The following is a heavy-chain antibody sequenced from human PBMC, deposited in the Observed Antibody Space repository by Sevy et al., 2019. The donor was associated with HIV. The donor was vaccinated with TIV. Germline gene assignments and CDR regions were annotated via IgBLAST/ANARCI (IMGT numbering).Heavy chain of an antibody. CDR1: GYTLTELS. Sequence: ASVKVSCKVSGYTLTELSMHWVRQAPGKGLEWMGGFDPEDGETIYAQKFQGRVTTTEDTSTDTAYMELSSLRSEDTAVYYCATDREGQWLAQSYWGQGTLVTVSS. CDR3: ATDREGQWLAQSY. D-gene: IGHD6-19*01. V-gene: IGHV1-24*01. CDR2: FDPEDGET. J-gene: IGHJ4*02.